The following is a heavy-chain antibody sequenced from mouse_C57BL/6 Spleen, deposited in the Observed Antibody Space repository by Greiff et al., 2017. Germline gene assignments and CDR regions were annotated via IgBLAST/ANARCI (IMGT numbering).Heavy chain of an antibody. Sequence: EVQLMESGGGLVQPGGSLSLSCAASGFTFTDYYMSWVRQPPGKALEWLGFIRNKANGYTTEYSASVKGRFTISRDNSQSILYLQMHALRAEDSATYYCARWGYYGSSPGWYFDVWGTGTTVTVSS. CDR1: GFTFTDYY. CDR2: IRNKANGYTT. D-gene: IGHD1-1*01. CDR3: ARWGYYGSSPGWYFDV. J-gene: IGHJ1*03. V-gene: IGHV7-3*01.